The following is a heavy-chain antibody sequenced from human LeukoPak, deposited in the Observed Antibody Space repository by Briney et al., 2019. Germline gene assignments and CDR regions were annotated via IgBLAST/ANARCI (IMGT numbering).Heavy chain of an antibody. V-gene: IGHV1-2*02. CDR1: GYTFTGYY. D-gene: IGHD3-22*01. J-gene: IGHJ4*02. CDR2: INPNSGGT. Sequence: ASVKVSCKASGYTFTGYYTHWVRQAPGQGLEWMGWINPNSGGTNYAQKFQGRVTMTRDTSISTAYMELSRLRSDDTAVYYCARVAWGTRGRYYDSSGGSFDYWGQGTLVTVSS. CDR3: ARVAWGTRGRYYDSSGGSFDY.